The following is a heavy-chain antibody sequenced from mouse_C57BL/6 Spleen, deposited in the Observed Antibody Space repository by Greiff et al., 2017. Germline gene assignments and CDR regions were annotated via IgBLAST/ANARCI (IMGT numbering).Heavy chain of an antibody. CDR3: ARAYGKGAMDY. J-gene: IGHJ4*01. V-gene: IGHV1-82*01. CDR2: IYPGDGDT. CDR1: GYAFSSSW. D-gene: IGHD2-1*01. Sequence: VQLQQSGPELVKPGASVKISCKASGYAFSSSWMNWVKQRPGKGLEWIGRIYPGDGDTNYNGKFKGKATLTADKSSSTAYMQLSSLTSEDSAVYFCARAYGKGAMDYWGQGTSVTVSS.